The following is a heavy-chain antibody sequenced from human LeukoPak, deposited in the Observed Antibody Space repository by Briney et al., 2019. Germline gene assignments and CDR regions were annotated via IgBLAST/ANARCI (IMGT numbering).Heavy chain of an antibody. CDR1: GYTFTGYY. Sequence: ASVKVSCKASGYTFTGYYIHWVRQAPGQGLEWMGWINPNSGGTNYAQKFQGRVTMTRDTSISTAYMELSRLRSDDTAVYYCARSAPYDILTGHKFDYWGQGTLVTVSS. J-gene: IGHJ4*02. CDR2: INPNSGGT. V-gene: IGHV1-2*02. D-gene: IGHD3-9*01. CDR3: ARSAPYDILTGHKFDY.